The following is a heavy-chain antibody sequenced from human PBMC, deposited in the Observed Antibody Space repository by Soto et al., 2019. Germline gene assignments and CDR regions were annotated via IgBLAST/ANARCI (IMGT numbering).Heavy chain of an antibody. D-gene: IGHD3-22*01. CDR1: GGSISSGGYS. Sequence: PSETLSLTCAASGGSISSGGYSWSWIRQPPGKGLEWIGYIYYSGSTYYNPSLKSRVTISVDTSKNQFSLKLSSVTAADTAAYYCANYYYDSSNYYYAYWGQGTLVTVSS. V-gene: IGHV4-30-2*05. J-gene: IGHJ4*02. CDR2: IYYSGST. CDR3: ANYYYDSSNYYYAY.